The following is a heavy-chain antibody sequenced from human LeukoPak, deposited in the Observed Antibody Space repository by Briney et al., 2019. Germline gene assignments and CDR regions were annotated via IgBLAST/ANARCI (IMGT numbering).Heavy chain of an antibody. V-gene: IGHV4-59*12. Sequence: SETLSLTCTVSGGSISSYYWSWIRQPPGKGLEWIGYIYYSGSTNYNPSLKSRVTISVDTSKNQFSLKLSSVTAADTAVYFCARRIGVATTLDYWGQGTLVTVSS. CDR3: ARRIGVATTLDY. CDR1: GGSISSYY. D-gene: IGHD6-19*01. CDR2: IYYSGST. J-gene: IGHJ4*02.